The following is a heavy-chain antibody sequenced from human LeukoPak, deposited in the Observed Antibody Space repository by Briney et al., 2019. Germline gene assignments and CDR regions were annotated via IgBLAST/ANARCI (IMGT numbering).Heavy chain of an antibody. D-gene: IGHD6-13*01. CDR2: IKNDGSST. CDR3: ARQSAAAGPHYFDY. Sequence: GGSLRLSCAASGFTFSRYWMHWVRQAPGKGLVWVSRIKNDGSSTRYADSVKGRFTISRDNAKNMLYLQMNSLRAEDTAVYYCARQSAAAGPHYFDYWGQGTLVTVSS. J-gene: IGHJ4*02. V-gene: IGHV3-74*01. CDR1: GFTFSRYW.